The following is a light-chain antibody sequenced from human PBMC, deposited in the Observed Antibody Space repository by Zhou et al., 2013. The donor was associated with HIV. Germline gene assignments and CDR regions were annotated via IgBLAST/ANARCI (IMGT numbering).Light chain of an antibody. V-gene: IGKV3-20*01. CDR3: QQYGSSHPLT. Sequence: EIVLTQSPGTLSLSPGERATLSCTASQTVISTFLAWYQQKPGQAPRLLIYDSSSRAAGVPDRFSGAGSGTHFTLTISRLEAEDFAVYYCQQYGSSHPLTFGQGTMVEIK. J-gene: IGKJ1*01. CDR2: DSS. CDR1: QTVISTF.